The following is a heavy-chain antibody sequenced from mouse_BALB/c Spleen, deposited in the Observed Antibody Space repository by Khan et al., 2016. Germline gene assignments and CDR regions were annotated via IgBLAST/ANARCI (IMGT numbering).Heavy chain of an antibody. Sequence: EVELVESDPDLVKPGASVKISCKASGYSFTAYYMYWVKQSHGTSLEWIGRINPNNVATTVNQKFKGKASLTVDKSSTTAYMERRRQEGEDSAVNCRERDDDENWGKGTTGKVS. CDR1: GYSFTAYY. CDR2: INPNNVAT. D-gene: IGHD2-3*01. J-gene: IGHJ2*01. CDR3: ERDDDEN. V-gene: IGHV1-18*01.